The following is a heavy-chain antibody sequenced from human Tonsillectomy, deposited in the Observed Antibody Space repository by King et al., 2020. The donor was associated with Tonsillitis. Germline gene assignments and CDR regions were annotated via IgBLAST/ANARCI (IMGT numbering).Heavy chain of an antibody. CDR2: INHSGST. J-gene: IGHJ2*01. CDR3: ARGRVVAALLAYLYFDL. V-gene: IGHV4-34*01. CDR1: GGSFSGYY. D-gene: IGHD2-15*01. Sequence: VQLQQWGAGLLKPSETLSLTCAVYGGSFSGYYWSWIRQPPGKGLEWIGEINHSGSTNYNPSLKSRVTISVDTSKNQFSLKLSSVTAADTAVYYCARGRVVAALLAYLYFDLWGRGTLVTVSS.